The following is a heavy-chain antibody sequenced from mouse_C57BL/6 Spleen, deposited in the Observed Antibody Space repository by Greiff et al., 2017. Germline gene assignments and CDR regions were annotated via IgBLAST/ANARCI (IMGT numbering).Heavy chain of an antibody. CDR2: IDPSDSET. J-gene: IGHJ3*01. CDR3: ARTNYGNPWFAY. CDR1: GYTFTSYW. V-gene: IGHV1-52*01. Sequence: VQLQQPGAELVRPGSSVKLSCKASGYTFTSYWMHWVKQRPIQGLEWIGNIDPSDSETHYNQKFKDKATLTVDKSSSTAYMQLSSLTSEDSAVYYCARTNYGNPWFAYWGQGTLATVSA. D-gene: IGHD2-1*01.